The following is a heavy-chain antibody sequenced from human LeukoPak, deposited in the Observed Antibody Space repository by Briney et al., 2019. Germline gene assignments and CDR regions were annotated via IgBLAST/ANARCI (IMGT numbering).Heavy chain of an antibody. V-gene: IGHV2-5*02. CDR1: GFSLSTSGVG. CDR3: ARSSDLYDSSGSYPYYFDY. CDR2: IYWDDDK. D-gene: IGHD3-22*01. J-gene: IGHJ4*02. Sequence: SGPTLVKPTQTLTLTCTFSGFSLSTSGVGVAWIRQPPAKALEWLALIYWDDDKRYSPSLKCRLTITKDTSKKQVVLTMTNMDPVDTATYYCARSSDLYDSSGSYPYYFDYWGQGTLVTVSS.